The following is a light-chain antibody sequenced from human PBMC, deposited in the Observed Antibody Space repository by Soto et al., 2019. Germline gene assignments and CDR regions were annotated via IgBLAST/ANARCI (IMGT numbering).Light chain of an antibody. CDR1: QSVTSN. Sequence: EIVLTHSPDTLAVSPWEVATLSCWASQSVTSNLAWYQQKRGQAPRLLIYGASTRATGIPARFSGSGSGTEFTLTISSLQSEDFAVYYCQQYNNWPQETFGQGTKVDIK. CDR3: QQYNNWPQET. V-gene: IGKV3-15*01. CDR2: GAS. J-gene: IGKJ1*01.